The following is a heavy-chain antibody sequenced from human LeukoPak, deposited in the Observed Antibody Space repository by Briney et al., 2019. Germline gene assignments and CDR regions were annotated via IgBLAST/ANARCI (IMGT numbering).Heavy chain of an antibody. D-gene: IGHD5-12*01. Sequence: GGSLRLSCAASGLTVSSNYMTWVRQAPGKGLEWVSVLYSGGSAYYTDSAKGRFTISRDNSKNTLYLLMNSLRAEDTAVYYCAAPEAALHSAYDDLYYYYGMDVWGQGTTVTVSS. CDR1: GLTVSSNY. V-gene: IGHV3-66*01. CDR3: AAPEAALHSAYDDLYYYYGMDV. J-gene: IGHJ6*02. CDR2: LYSGGSA.